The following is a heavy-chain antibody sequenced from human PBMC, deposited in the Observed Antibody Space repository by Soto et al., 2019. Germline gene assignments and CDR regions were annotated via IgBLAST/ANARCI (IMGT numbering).Heavy chain of an antibody. Sequence: SETLSLTCIVSGDSIKSSYWSWVRQPPGRGLEWIGYVYYTGTTNSNPSLKSRVTISADTSKNLFSLKVVSVTPADTAVYFCARDMSGGSSWYEFDSWGPGTLVTVSS. J-gene: IGHJ4*02. D-gene: IGHD6-13*01. V-gene: IGHV4-59*01. CDR3: ARDMSGGSSWYEFDS. CDR1: GDSIKSSY. CDR2: VYYTGTT.